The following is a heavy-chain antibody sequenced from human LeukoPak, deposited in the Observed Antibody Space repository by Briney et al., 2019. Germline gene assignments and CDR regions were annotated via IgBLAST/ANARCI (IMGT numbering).Heavy chain of an antibody. J-gene: IGHJ4*02. V-gene: IGHV3-30*18. Sequence: GGSLRLSCAASGFTFSSYGMHWVRQAPGKGLEWVADISYDGSNKYYADSVKGRFTISRDNSKNTLYLQMNSLRAEDTAVYYCAKDSQQQLLPSDYWGQGTLVTVSS. CDR2: ISYDGSNK. CDR1: GFTFSSYG. D-gene: IGHD6-13*01. CDR3: AKDSQQQLLPSDY.